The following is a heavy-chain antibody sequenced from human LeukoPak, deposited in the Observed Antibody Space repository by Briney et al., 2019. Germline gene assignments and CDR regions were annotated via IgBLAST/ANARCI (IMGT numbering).Heavy chain of an antibody. CDR1: GYTFTSYG. CDR2: ISAYNGNT. CDR3: ARGSPPRRNYDSRGYYSYYFDY. D-gene: IGHD3-22*01. Sequence: ATVKVSCKASGYTFTSYGISWVRQAPGQGLEWMGWISAYNGNTHYAQKLQGRVTMTTDTSTSTVYMELRSLRSDDTAVYYCARGSPPRRNYDSRGYYSYYFDYWGQGTLVTVSS. J-gene: IGHJ4*02. V-gene: IGHV1-18*01.